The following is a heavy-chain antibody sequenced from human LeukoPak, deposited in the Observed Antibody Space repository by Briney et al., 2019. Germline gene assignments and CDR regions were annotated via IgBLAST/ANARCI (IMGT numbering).Heavy chain of an antibody. CDR2: IYYSGST. V-gene: IGHV4-31*03. Sequence: SQTLSLTCTVSGGSISSGGYYWSWIRQHPGKGLEWIGYIYYSGSTYYNPSLKSRVTISVDTSKNQFSLKLSSVTAADTAVYYCARQALTTVTMLWFDPWGRGTLVTVSS. J-gene: IGHJ5*02. CDR3: ARQALTTVTMLWFDP. CDR1: GGSISSGGYY. D-gene: IGHD4-17*01.